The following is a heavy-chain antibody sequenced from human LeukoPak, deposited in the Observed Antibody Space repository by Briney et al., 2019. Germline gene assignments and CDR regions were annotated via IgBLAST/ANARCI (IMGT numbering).Heavy chain of an antibody. D-gene: IGHD2-2*01. CDR2: IYYSGST. J-gene: IGHJ5*02. V-gene: IGHV4-39*01. Sequence: SETLSLTCTVSGGSISSSSYYWGWVRQPPGKWLEWIGSIYYSGSTYYNPSLKSRVTISVDTSKNQFSLKLSSVTAADTAVYYCARPRDDIVVVPAANNWLDPWGQGTLVTVSS. CDR1: GGSISSSSYY. CDR3: ARPRDDIVVVPAANNWLDP.